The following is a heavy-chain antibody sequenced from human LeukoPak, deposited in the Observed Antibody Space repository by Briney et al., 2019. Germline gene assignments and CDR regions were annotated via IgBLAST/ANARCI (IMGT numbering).Heavy chain of an antibody. V-gene: IGHV3-30-3*01. Sequence: PGRSLILSCAASGFAFSSYAVHWVRQAPGKGLECVAVISHDGSKKYYADFVKGRFTISRDNSKNTLYLHMNSLIPEDTAVYFCAKDWKFYYVSGSFFPDNWGQGTLVTVSS. D-gene: IGHD3-10*01. J-gene: IGHJ4*02. CDR2: ISHDGSKK. CDR1: GFAFSSYA. CDR3: AKDWKFYYVSGSFFPDN.